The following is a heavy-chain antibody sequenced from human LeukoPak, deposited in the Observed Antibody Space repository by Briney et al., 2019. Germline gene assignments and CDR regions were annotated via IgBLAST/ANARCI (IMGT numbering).Heavy chain of an antibody. CDR3: AKLNDFWSGYSVY. CDR1: GFTVSSNY. V-gene: IGHV3-23*01. J-gene: IGHJ4*02. Sequence: GGSLRLSCAASGFTVSSNYMSWVRQAPGKGLEWVSTITGSGGSTYHADSVKGRFTISRDNSKNTLYLQMNSLRADDTAVYYCAKLNDFWSGYSVYWGQGTLVTVSS. D-gene: IGHD3-3*01. CDR2: ITGSGGST.